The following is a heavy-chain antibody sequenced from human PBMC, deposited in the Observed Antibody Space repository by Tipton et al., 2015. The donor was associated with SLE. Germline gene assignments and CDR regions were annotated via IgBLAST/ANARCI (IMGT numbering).Heavy chain of an antibody. J-gene: IGHJ4*02. Sequence: SLRLSCAASGFTVSSNYMSWVRQAPGKGLEWVSVIYSGGSTYYADYVKGRFTISRDNSKNTLYLQMNSLRAEDTAVYYCARDGPYGSGVVYWGQGTLVTVTA. D-gene: IGHD3-10*01. V-gene: IGHV3-66*02. CDR3: ARDGPYGSGVVY. CDR2: IYSGGST. CDR1: GFTVSSNY.